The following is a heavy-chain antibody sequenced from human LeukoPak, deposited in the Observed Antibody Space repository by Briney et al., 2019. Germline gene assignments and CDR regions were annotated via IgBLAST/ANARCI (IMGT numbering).Heavy chain of an antibody. CDR2: IYYSGST. D-gene: IGHD2-2*01. CDR1: GGSISSRSYY. V-gene: IGHV4-39*01. Sequence: SETLSLTCTVSGGSISSRSYYWGWIRQPPGKGLEWIGSIYYSGSTYYNPSLKSRVTISVDTSKNQFSLRLSSVTAADTAVYYCARQEIVVVPAAILDWFDPWGQGTLVTVSS. CDR3: ARQEIVVVPAAILDWFDP. J-gene: IGHJ5*02.